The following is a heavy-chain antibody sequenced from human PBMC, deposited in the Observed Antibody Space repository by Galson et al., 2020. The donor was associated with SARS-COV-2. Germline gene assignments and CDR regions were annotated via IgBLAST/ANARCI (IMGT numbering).Heavy chain of an antibody. Sequence: HSGSTYYNPSLKSRVTISVDTSKNQFSLKLSSVTAADTAVYYCARDLDDSDALGWFDPWGQGTLVTVSS. J-gene: IGHJ5*02. CDR2: HSGST. D-gene: IGHD3-3*01. V-gene: IGHV4-30-2*04. CDR3: ARDLDDSDALGWFDP.